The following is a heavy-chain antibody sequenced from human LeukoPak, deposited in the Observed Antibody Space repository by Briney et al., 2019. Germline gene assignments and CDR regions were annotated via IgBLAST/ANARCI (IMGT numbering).Heavy chain of an antibody. D-gene: IGHD3-3*01. CDR1: GGSISSSSYY. J-gene: IGHJ2*01. Sequence: KPSETLSLTYTVSGGSISSSSYYWGWIRQPPGKGLEWIGSIYYSGSTYYNPSLKSRVTISVDTSKNQFSLKLSSVTAADTAVYYCARESFGVVIWVADWYFDLWGRGTLVTVSS. V-gene: IGHV4-39*07. CDR3: ARESFGVVIWVADWYFDL. CDR2: IYYSGST.